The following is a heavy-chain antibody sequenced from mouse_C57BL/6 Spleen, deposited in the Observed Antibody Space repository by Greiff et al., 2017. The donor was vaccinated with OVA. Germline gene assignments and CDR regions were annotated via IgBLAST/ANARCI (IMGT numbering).Heavy chain of an antibody. J-gene: IGHJ4*01. V-gene: IGHV1-63*01. CDR1: GYTFTNYW. D-gene: IGHD1-1*01. CDR3: ARGGGSSYYAMDY. Sequence: QVHLKQSGAELVRPGTSVKMSCKASGYTFTNYWIGWAKQRPGHGLEWIGDIYPGGGYTNYNEKFKGKATLTADKSSSTAYMQFSSLTSEDSAIYYGARGGGSSYYAMDYWGQGTSVTVSS. CDR2: IYPGGGYT.